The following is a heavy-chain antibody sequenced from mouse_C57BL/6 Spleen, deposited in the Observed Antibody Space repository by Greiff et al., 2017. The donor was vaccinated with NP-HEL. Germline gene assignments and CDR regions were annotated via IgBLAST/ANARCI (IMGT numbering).Heavy chain of an antibody. D-gene: IGHD1-1*01. V-gene: IGHV5-16*01. CDR2: LNYDGIST. J-gene: IGHJ3*01. Sequence: EVMLVESEGGLVQPGSSMKLSCTASGFTFSDYYMAWVRQVPEKGLEWVANLNYDGISTSSLDSLTSRFIISSDNAKNILYLQMSSLKSEDTATYYCASYYGSGGFAYWGQGTLVTVSA. CDR1: GFTFSDYY. CDR3: ASYYGSGGFAY.